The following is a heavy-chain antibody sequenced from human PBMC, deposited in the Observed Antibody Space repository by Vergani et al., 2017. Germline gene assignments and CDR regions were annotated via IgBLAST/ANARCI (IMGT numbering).Heavy chain of an antibody. CDR2: IRYDGSNK. J-gene: IGHJ4*02. CDR3: AKLPDFDY. D-gene: IGHD2-2*01. V-gene: IGHV3-30*02. CDR1: GFTFSSYG. Sequence: QVQLVESGGGVVQPGGSLRLSCAASGFTFSSYGMHWVRQAPGKGLEWVVFIRYDGSNKYYADSVKGRFTISRDNSKNTLYLQMNSLRAEDTAVYYCAKLPDFDYWGQGTLVTVSS.